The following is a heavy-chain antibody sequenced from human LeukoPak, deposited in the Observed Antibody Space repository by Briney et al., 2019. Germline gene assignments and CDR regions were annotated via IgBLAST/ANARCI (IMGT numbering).Heavy chain of an antibody. J-gene: IGHJ4*02. CDR2: IYSGGST. D-gene: IGHD5-12*01. CDR3: AKEYSGEDY. Sequence: PGGSLRLSCAASGFTFSTYGMNWVRQAPGKGLEWVSVIYSGGSTYYADSVKGRFTISRDNSKNTLYLQMNSLRAEDTAVYYCAKEYSGEDYWGQGTLVTVSS. CDR1: GFTFSTYG. V-gene: IGHV3-53*01.